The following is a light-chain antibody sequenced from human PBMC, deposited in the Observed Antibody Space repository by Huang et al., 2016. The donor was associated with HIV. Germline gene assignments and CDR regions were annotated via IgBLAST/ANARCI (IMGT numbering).Light chain of an antibody. CDR2: GAV. J-gene: IGKJ1*01. CDR3: QQFGRSPTWT. V-gene: IGKV3-20*01. CDR1: QRVGRTY. Sequence: DIVLRQSPGTLSVSPGERATLSCRASQRVGRTYLAWYQQKPGQAPRLLIHGAVTRATGIPDRFSGSGSGTEVTLTISRLEPEDFAVYYCQQFGRSPTWTFGQGTKLEIK.